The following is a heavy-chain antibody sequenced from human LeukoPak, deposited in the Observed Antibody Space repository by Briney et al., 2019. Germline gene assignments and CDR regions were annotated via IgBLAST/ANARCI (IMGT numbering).Heavy chain of an antibody. CDR2: FDSEDGET. J-gene: IGHJ4*02. V-gene: IGHV1-24*01. CDR3: ATAGYCSTTSCYAIDY. Sequence: GASVKVSCTVSGYTLTELSMHWVRQAPGKGLERMGGFDSEDGETIYAQKFQGRVTMTEDTSTDTAYMELSSLRSEDTAVYYCATAGYCSTTSCYAIDYWGQGALVTVSS. CDR1: GYTLTELS. D-gene: IGHD2-2*01.